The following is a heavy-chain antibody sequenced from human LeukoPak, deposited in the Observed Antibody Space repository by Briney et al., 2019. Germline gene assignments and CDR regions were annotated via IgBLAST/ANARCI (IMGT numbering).Heavy chain of an antibody. CDR3: ARRAIMITFGGVMGLFDY. Sequence: GESLKISCKGSGYNFTIYWIGWVRQMPGKGLEWMGIIYPGDSDTRYSPSFQGQVTISADKSISTAYLQWSSLKASDTAMYYCARRAIMITFGGVMGLFDYWGQGTLVTVSS. CDR2: IYPGDSDT. J-gene: IGHJ4*02. D-gene: IGHD3-16*01. CDR1: GYNFTIYW. V-gene: IGHV5-51*01.